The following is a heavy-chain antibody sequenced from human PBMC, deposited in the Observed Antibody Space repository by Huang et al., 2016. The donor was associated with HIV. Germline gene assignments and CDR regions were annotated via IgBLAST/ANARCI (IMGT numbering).Heavy chain of an antibody. V-gene: IGHV1-2*06. J-gene: IGHJ4*02. CDR2: IDPTSGAI. CDR1: GYSFTGHF. Sequence: QVQLVQSGAEVKRPGASVKVSCKASGYSFTGHFIHWVRQAPGQGLEWMVRIDPTSGAINGASRVQGRVSRTRDKAIGTAYMERSGLRSDDTAVFFCAREAWASGVAHYFDYWGPGTLVTVSS. D-gene: IGHD3-10*01. CDR3: AREAWASGVAHYFDY.